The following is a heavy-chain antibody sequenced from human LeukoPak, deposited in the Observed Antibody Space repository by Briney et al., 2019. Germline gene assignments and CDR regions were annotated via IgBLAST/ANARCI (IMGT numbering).Heavy chain of an antibody. Sequence: SVKVSCKASGGTFSIYAISWVRQAPGQGLEWMGGIIPIFGTADYAQKFQGRVTITADESTSTAYMELSSLRSEDTAVYYCARTPSGAYGMDVWGQGTTVTVSS. CDR2: IIPIFGTA. V-gene: IGHV1-69*13. CDR3: ARTPSGAYGMDV. D-gene: IGHD2-15*01. CDR1: GGTFSIYA. J-gene: IGHJ6*02.